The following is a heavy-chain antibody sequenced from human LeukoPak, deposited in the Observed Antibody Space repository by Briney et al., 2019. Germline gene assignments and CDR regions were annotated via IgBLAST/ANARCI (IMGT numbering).Heavy chain of an antibody. Sequence: SQTLSLTCTVSGGSISSGGYYWSWIRQHPGKGLEWIGHIYYSGSTYYNPSLKSRVTISVDTSNNQFSLKLSSVTAADTAVYYCARDMGLYFYDSSGPDAFDIWAKGQWSSSLQ. V-gene: IGHV4-31*03. D-gene: IGHD3-22*01. CDR3: ARDMGLYFYDSSGPDAFDI. CDR1: GGSISSGGYY. CDR2: IYYSGST. J-gene: IGHJ3*02.